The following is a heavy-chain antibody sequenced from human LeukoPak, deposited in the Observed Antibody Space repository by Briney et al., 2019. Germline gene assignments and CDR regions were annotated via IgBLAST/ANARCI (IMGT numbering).Heavy chain of an antibody. V-gene: IGHV4-34*01. CDR2: INHSGST. J-gene: IGHJ3*02. CDR1: GGSFSGYY. D-gene: IGHD5-24*01. CDR3: ARGRDGDGGAFDT. Sequence: SETLSLTCAVYGGSFSGYYWSWIRQPPGKGLEWIGEINHSGSTNYNPSLKSRVTISVDTSKNQFSLKLSSVTAADTAVYYCARGRDGDGGAFDTWGQGTMVTVSS.